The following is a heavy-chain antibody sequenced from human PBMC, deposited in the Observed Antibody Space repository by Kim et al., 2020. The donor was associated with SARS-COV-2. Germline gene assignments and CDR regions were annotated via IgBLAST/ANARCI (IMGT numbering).Heavy chain of an antibody. D-gene: IGHD3-10*01. Sequence: GSTNYSPSLKSRVTISIDTSKNQFSLKLTSVIDADAAVYYCARGRGAAADWGQGTLVTVSS. CDR3: ARGRGAAAD. J-gene: IGHJ4*02. V-gene: IGHV4-59*09. CDR2: GST.